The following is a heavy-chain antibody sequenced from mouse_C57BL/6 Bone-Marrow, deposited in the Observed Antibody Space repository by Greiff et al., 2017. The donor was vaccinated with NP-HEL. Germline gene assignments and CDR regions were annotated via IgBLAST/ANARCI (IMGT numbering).Heavy chain of an antibody. Sequence: GKLMESGGGLVQPGGSLKLSCAASGFTFSDYGMAWVRQAPRKGPEWVAFISNLAYSIYYADTVTGRFTISRENAKNTLYLAMSSLRSEDTAMYYCARHNYDYAPNYAMDYWGQGTSVTVAS. CDR2: ISNLAYSI. J-gene: IGHJ4*01. CDR1: GFTFSDYG. CDR3: ARHNYDYAPNYAMDY. V-gene: IGHV5-15*04. D-gene: IGHD2-4*01.